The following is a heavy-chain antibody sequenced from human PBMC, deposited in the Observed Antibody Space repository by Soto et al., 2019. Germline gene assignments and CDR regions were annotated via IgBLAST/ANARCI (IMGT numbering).Heavy chain of an antibody. CDR1: GYTFTSYD. V-gene: IGHV1-8*01. J-gene: IGHJ6*02. D-gene: IGHD3-9*01. CDR2: MNPNSGNT. Sequence: ASVKVSCKASGYTFTSYDINWVRQATGQGLEWMGWMNPNSGNTGYAQKFQGRVTMTRNTSISTAYMELSSLRSEDTAVYHCARVFYDILTGYYTHSMDVWGQGTTVTVSS. CDR3: ARVFYDILTGYYTHSMDV.